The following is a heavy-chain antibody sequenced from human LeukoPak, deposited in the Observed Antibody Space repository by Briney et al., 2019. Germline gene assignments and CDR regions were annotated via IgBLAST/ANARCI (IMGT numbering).Heavy chain of an antibody. D-gene: IGHD3-10*01. Sequence: ASVKVSCKASGYIFTSYDINWVRQASGQGLEWMGWMNPNSGNTGYAQKFQGRVTMTRNTSINTAYMELSSLRSEDTAVYYCARSLPLWSELRRDAFDIWGQGTMVTVSS. J-gene: IGHJ3*02. CDR3: ARSLPLWSELRRDAFDI. CDR2: MNPNSGNT. CDR1: GYIFTSYD. V-gene: IGHV1-8*01.